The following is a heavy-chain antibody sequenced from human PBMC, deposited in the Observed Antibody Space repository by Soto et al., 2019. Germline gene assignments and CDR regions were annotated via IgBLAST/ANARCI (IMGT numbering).Heavy chain of an antibody. V-gene: IGHV1-69*01. D-gene: IGHD3-16*01. CDR3: ARLRRDWGDAFDL. CDR1: GGPFGSSA. Sequence: QVQLVQSGADVKKPGSSVKVSCKTSGGPFGSSAISWVRQAPAQGLEWMGEIIPVFDKANYAQNFKGRLTITADEPTGTVFMQLSRLRSEDTAVYFCARLRRDWGDAFDLWGLGTFVTVSS. CDR2: IIPVFDKA. J-gene: IGHJ3*01.